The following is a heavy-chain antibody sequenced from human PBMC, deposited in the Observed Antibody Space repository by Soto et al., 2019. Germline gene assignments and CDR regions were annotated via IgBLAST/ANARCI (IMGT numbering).Heavy chain of an antibody. V-gene: IGHV1-69*13. CDR3: ARARADSSSWYDIDY. Sequence: SVKVSCKASGYTFTSYYMHWVRQAPGQGLEWMGGIIPIFGTANYAQKFQGRVTITADESTSTAYMELSSLRSEDTAGYYCARARADSSSWYDIDYWGQGTLVTVSS. J-gene: IGHJ4*02. CDR1: GYTFTSYY. CDR2: IIPIFGTA. D-gene: IGHD6-13*01.